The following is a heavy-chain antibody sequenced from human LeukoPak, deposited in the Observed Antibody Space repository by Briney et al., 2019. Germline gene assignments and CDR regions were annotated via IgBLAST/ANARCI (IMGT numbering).Heavy chain of an antibody. CDR2: ISAYNGNT. D-gene: IGHD4-11*01. J-gene: IGHJ6*02. V-gene: IGHV1-18*01. Sequence: ASVKVSCKASGYTFTSYGISWVRQAPGQGLEWMGWISAYNGNTNYAQKLQGRVTMTTDTSTSTAYMELRSLRSDDTAVYYCARDWDDYSIFYYYGMDVWGQGTTVTVSS. CDR3: ARDWDDYSIFYYYGMDV. CDR1: GYTFTSYG.